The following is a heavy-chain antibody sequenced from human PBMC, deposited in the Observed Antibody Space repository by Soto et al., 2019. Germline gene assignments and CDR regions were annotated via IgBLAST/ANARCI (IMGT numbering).Heavy chain of an antibody. Sequence: QVQLVQSGAEVKKPGSSVKVSCKASGGTFSSYAISWVRQAPGQGLEWMGGIIPIFGTANYAQKFQGRVTITAXXSXSXXYMELSSLRSEDTAVYYCARRCISTSCYDDYWFDPWGQGTLVTVSS. CDR3: ARRCISTSCYDDYWFDP. CDR1: GGTFSSYA. CDR2: IIPIFGTA. D-gene: IGHD2-2*01. V-gene: IGHV1-69*12. J-gene: IGHJ5*02.